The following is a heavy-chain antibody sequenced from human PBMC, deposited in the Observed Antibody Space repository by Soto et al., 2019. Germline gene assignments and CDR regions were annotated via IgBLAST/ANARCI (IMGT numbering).Heavy chain of an antibody. CDR3: ARAVAGRRSYYYGMDV. J-gene: IGHJ6*02. V-gene: IGHV3-30-3*01. Sequence: GGSLRLSCAASGFTFSSYAMHWVRQAPGKGLEWVAVISYDGSNKYYADSVKGRFTISRDNSKNTLYLQMNSLRAEDTAVYYCARAVAGRRSYYYGMDVWGQGTTVTVSS. D-gene: IGHD6-19*01. CDR2: ISYDGSNK. CDR1: GFTFSSYA.